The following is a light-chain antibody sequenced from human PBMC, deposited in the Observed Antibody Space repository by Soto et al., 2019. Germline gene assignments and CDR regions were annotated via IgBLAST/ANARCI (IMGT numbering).Light chain of an antibody. CDR1: SIDVGRYNY. J-gene: IGLJ1*01. CDR2: EVT. CDR3: SSYTSSSTYV. V-gene: IGLV2-8*01. Sequence: QSVLTQPPSASGSPGQSVTISCIGTSIDVGRYNYVSWYQHHPGKAPKLIIYEVTKRPSGVPDRFSGSKSGNTASLTVSGLQADDEADYYCSSYTSSSTYVFXTGTKVTV.